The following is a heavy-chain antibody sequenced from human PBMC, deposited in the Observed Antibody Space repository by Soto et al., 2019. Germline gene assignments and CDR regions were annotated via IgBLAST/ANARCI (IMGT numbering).Heavy chain of an antibody. CDR3: AKGYSTGWSEGYFDY. J-gene: IGHJ4*02. Sequence: GGSLRLSCAASGFTFSTYAMGWVRQAPGKGLEWVSSISGTLSTYYADSVKGQFTISRDNSKNTLYLQINSLRPDDTAVYFCAKGYSTGWSEGYFDYWGQGALVT. CDR2: ISGTLST. V-gene: IGHV3-23*01. CDR1: GFTFSTYA. D-gene: IGHD6-19*01.